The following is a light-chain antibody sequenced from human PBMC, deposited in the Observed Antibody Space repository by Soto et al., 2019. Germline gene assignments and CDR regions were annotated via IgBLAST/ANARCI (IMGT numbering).Light chain of an antibody. CDR2: RNN. Sequence: QSVLTQPPSASGTPGQRVTISCSGSSSNLGSNYVYWYQQLPGTAPKLLIYRNNQRPSGVPDRFSGSKSGTSASLAISGLRSEDEADYYCAAWDDSLSGLVFGGGTKVTVL. J-gene: IGLJ2*01. CDR3: AAWDDSLSGLV. V-gene: IGLV1-47*01. CDR1: SSNLGSNY.